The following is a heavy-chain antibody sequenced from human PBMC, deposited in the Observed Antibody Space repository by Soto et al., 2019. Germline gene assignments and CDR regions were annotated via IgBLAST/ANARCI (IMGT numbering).Heavy chain of an antibody. CDR3: VRTSLVVAAATREDY. CDR1: GFTFSSYW. V-gene: IGHV3-74*01. D-gene: IGHD2-15*01. J-gene: IGHJ4*02. Sequence: EVQLVESGGGLVQPGGSLRLSCAASGFTFSSYWMHWVRQAPGKGLVWVSRINSDGSSTSYADSVKGRCTISRDNAKNTLYLQMTGLRAEDTAVYYCVRTSLVVAAATREDYWGQGTLGTVAA. CDR2: INSDGSST.